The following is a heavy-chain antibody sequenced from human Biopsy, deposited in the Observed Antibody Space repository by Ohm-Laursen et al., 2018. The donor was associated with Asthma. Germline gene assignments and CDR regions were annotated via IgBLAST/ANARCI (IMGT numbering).Heavy chain of an antibody. V-gene: IGHV3-30*03. Sequence: SLRLSCAASGFVFSQCGMHWVRQGPGKGLEWVALVSSDGHNKYYEDSVKGRFTISRDNSRNRLYLQNNSLTVEDSAVYFCARQSGQEYGDSIPFDTWGQGTKVAVSS. D-gene: IGHD3-22*01. CDR3: ARQSGQEYGDSIPFDT. CDR1: GFVFSQCG. CDR2: VSSDGHNK. J-gene: IGHJ3*02.